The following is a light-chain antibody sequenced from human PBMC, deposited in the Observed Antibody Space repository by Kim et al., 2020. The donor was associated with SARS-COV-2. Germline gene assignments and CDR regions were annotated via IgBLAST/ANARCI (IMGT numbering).Light chain of an antibody. CDR2: GAS. J-gene: IGKJ5*01. V-gene: IGKV3-20*01. Sequence: SPGERATLSCRASQSVSSSYLAWYQQKPGQAPRLLIYGASSRATGIPDRFSGSGSGTDFTLTISRLEPEDFAVYYCQQYGSSLFTFGQGTRLEIK. CDR3: QQYGSSLFT. CDR1: QSVSSSY.